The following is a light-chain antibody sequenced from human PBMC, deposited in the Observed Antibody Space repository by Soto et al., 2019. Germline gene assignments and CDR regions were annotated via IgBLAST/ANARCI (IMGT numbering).Light chain of an antibody. CDR2: DGN. CDR3: CSYAGTSTSV. Sequence: QSSLTQPASVSGSPGQSITISCTGTSSDIGSYNLVSWYQQHPGKAPKLIIYDGNKRPSGVSDRFSASKSGNTASLTISGLQAEDEAYYYCCSYAGTSTSVFGGGTKPPS. CDR1: SSDIGSYNL. V-gene: IGLV2-23*01. J-gene: IGLJ3*02.